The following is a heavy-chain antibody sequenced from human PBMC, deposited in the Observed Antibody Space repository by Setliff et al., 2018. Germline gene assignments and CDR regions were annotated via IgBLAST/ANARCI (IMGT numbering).Heavy chain of an antibody. V-gene: IGHV4-34*01. CDR3: ARGRNIAARLLDS. D-gene: IGHD6-6*01. J-gene: IGHJ4*02. CDR1: GGTFSDYY. Sequence: KTSETLSLTCAAYGGTFSDYYWTWIRQPPGKGLEWIGEINHRGSTNYNPSLKSRATISIDTSKDQFSLKLISMSAADTAVYFCARGRNIAARLLDSWGQGALVTV. CDR2: INHRGST.